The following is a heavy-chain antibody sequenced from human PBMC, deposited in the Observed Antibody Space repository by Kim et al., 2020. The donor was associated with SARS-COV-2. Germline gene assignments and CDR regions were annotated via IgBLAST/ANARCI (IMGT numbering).Heavy chain of an antibody. CDR2: FEPEDGET. Sequence: ASVKVSCKVSGYTLSELSMHWVRQAPGKGLEWMGGFEPEDGETIYAQKFQGRVTMTADTSTDTAYMEVSSLRSEDTAVYYCAAASLLWFGESIFDYWGQGTLVTVSS. V-gene: IGHV1-24*01. CDR1: GYTLSELS. J-gene: IGHJ4*02. D-gene: IGHD3-10*01. CDR3: AAASLLWFGESIFDY.